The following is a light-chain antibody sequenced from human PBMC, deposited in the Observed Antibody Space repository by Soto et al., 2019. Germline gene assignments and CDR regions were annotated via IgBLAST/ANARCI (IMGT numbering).Light chain of an antibody. CDR1: QSVSNN. CDR2: DAS. V-gene: IGKV3-11*01. J-gene: IGKJ1*01. CDR3: QQRSNPTWT. Sequence: EILMTQSPATLSVSPGDRATLSCRASQSVSNNLAWYQQKPGQAPRLLIYDASNRATGIPARFSGSGSGTDFTLTISSLEPEDFAVYYCQQRSNPTWTFGQGTKVDIK.